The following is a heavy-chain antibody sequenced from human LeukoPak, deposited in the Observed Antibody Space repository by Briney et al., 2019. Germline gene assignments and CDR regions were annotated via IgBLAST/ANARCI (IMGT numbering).Heavy chain of an antibody. Sequence: SETLSLTCTVSGGSISSGDYYWSWIRQPPGKGLEWIGYIYYSGSTYYNPSHKSRVTISVDTSKNQFSLKLSSVTAADTAVYYCARAPQNYGDYEGGLVPYVVFDYWGQGTLVTVSS. D-gene: IGHD4-17*01. CDR3: ARAPQNYGDYEGGLVPYVVFDY. V-gene: IGHV4-30-4*01. CDR1: GGSISSGDYY. J-gene: IGHJ4*02. CDR2: IYYSGST.